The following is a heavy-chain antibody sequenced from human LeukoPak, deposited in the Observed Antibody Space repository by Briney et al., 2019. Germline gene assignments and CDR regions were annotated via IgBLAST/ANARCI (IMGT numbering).Heavy chain of an antibody. CDR1: GGSIDSSSYY. CDR3: VRRVGFYGSGSLNYFDP. V-gene: IGHV4-39*02. D-gene: IGHD3-10*01. CDR2: IFRTGST. Sequence: SETLSLTCAVSGGSIDSSSYYWGWIRQPPGKGLEWIGSIFRTGSTYYSASLKSRVSISVDTSKNHIALKLTSVTAADTAVYFCVRRVGFYGSGSLNYFDPWGQGILVSVS. J-gene: IGHJ5*01.